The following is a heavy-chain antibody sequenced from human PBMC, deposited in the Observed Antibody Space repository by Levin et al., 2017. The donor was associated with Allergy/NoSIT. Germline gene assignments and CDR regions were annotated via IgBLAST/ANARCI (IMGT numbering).Heavy chain of an antibody. Sequence: ASVKVSCKASGYTFTSYDIHWVRQATGQGLEWMGWMDPNNGNTQFAQRFQGRVTMTKNTAISTAYMDLISLTSDDTAVYFCARGGYGDYELDYWGQGTLVTVSS. J-gene: IGHJ4*02. CDR3: ARGGYGDYELDY. CDR1: GYTFTSYD. CDR2: MDPNNGNT. V-gene: IGHV1-8*01. D-gene: IGHD4-17*01.